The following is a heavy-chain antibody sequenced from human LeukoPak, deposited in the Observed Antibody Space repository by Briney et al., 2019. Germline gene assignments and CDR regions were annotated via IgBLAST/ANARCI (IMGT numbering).Heavy chain of an antibody. CDR2: INPSGGST. Sequence: GASVKVSCKASGYTFTSYYMHWVRQAPGQGLEWMGIINPSGGSTSYAQKFQGRVTMTRDTSTSTVYMELSSLRSEDTAVYYCTIPGRGYSYGYGHTYDTGVWGQGTTVIVSS. D-gene: IGHD5-18*01. V-gene: IGHV1-46*01. CDR1: GYTFTSYY. CDR3: TIPGRGYSYGYGHTYDTGV. J-gene: IGHJ6*02.